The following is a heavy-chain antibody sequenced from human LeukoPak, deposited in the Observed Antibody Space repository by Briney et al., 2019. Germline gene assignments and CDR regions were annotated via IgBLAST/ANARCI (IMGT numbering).Heavy chain of an antibody. V-gene: IGHV4-30-4*08. CDR1: GGSISSSSYY. J-gene: IGHJ4*02. Sequence: KPSETLSLTCTVSGGSISSSSYYWGWIRQPPGKGLEWIGYIYYSGSTYYNPSLKSRVTISVDTSKNQFSLKLSSVTAADTAVYYCTRDTTHFSGYDPTQFDYWGQGTLVTVSS. CDR2: IYYSGST. D-gene: IGHD5-12*01. CDR3: TRDTTHFSGYDPTQFDY.